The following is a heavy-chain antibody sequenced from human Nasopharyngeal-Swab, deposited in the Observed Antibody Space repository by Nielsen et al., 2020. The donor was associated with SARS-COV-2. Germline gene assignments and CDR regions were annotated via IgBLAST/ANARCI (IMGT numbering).Heavy chain of an antibody. Sequence: WIRQPPGKGLEWVSYISSSGSTIYYADSVKGRFTISRDNAENSLYLQMNSLRAEDTAVYYCARGRVYYYDSSGYPPPFDYWGQGTPVTVSS. D-gene: IGHD3-22*01. CDR3: ARGRVYYYDSSGYPPPFDY. CDR2: ISSSGSTI. V-gene: IGHV3-11*04. J-gene: IGHJ4*02.